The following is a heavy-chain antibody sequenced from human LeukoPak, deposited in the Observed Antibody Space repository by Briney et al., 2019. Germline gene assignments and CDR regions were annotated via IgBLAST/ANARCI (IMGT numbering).Heavy chain of an antibody. J-gene: IGHJ6*02. CDR3: ARGSVDLGLDV. CDR2: VVANSVVT. D-gene: IGHD3-9*01. Sequence: GAAAKVSCKATGYTFSDYYMHWVRQAPGQGLEWMGWVVANSVVTNYAQKFQGRVTMTRDTSISTAYMELSRVTSGDSAIYFCARGSVDLGLDVWGQGTTVSLS. CDR1: GYTFSDYY. V-gene: IGHV1-2*02.